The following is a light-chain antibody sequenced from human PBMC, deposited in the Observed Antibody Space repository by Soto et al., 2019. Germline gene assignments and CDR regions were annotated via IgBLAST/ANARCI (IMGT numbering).Light chain of an antibody. CDR2: DTR. CDR1: TGAVTSGHY. Sequence: QAVVTQVPSLTVSPGGTVTLTCGSSTGAVTSGHYPYWFQQKPGQAPRTLIYDTRNKHSWTPARFSGSLLGGKAALTLSGAQPEDEAEYYCLLSYSGAWVFGGGTKLTVL. CDR3: LLSYSGAWV. J-gene: IGLJ3*02. V-gene: IGLV7-46*01.